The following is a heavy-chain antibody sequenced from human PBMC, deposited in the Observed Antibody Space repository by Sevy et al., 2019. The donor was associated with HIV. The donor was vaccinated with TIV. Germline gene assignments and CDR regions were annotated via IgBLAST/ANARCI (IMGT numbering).Heavy chain of an antibody. Sequence: GGSLRLSCAASGFTFSSYAMSWVRQAPGKGLEWVSPISGSGGSTYYADSVKGRFTISRDNSKNTLYLQMNSLRAEDTAVYYCAKDPVGSAKPVGSFDYWGQGTLVTVSS. CDR3: AKDPVGSAKPVGSFDY. CDR2: ISGSGGST. D-gene: IGHD3-10*01. J-gene: IGHJ4*02. V-gene: IGHV3-23*01. CDR1: GFTFSSYA.